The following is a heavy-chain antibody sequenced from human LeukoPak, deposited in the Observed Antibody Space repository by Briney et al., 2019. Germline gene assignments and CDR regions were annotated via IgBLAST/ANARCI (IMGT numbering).Heavy chain of an antibody. Sequence: GGSLRLSCTASGFTFSSSSMHWVRQAPGKGLEWVAFIRYDGSNKYYVDSVKGRFTISRDNSKNTLYLQMNSLRAEDTAVYYCAKDPTTTTVTRPIGDWYFDLWGRGTLVTVSS. CDR3: AKDPTTTTVTRPIGDWYFDL. D-gene: IGHD4-17*01. J-gene: IGHJ2*01. CDR1: GFTFSSSS. CDR2: IRYDGSNK. V-gene: IGHV3-30*02.